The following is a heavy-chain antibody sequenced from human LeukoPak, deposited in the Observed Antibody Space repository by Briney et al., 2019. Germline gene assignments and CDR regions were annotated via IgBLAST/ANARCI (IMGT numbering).Heavy chain of an antibody. D-gene: IGHD3-9*01. CDR2: IYYSGST. CDR3: ASQPYYDILTGYSHFDY. J-gene: IGHJ4*02. V-gene: IGHV4-39*01. Sequence: KPSETLSLTCIVTGGAGRRSSYYWGWIRQPPRKGLEWIGSIYYSGSTYYNPSLKSRVTISVDTSTNQFSLKLSSVTAADTAVYYCASQPYYDILTGYSHFDYWGQGTLVTVSS. CDR1: GGAGRRSSYY.